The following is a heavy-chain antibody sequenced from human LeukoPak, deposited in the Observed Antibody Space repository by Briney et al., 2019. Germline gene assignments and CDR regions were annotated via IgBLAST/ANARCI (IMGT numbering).Heavy chain of an antibody. CDR2: IWFDGSNK. V-gene: IGHV3-33*06. CDR3: AKDHSYPRGYFDF. J-gene: IGHJ4*02. Sequence: PGRSLRLSCAASGFTFSSYGMHWVRQAPGKGLEWVAVIWFDGSNKFYRDSVRGRFTISRDDSKNTLYLQMHSLRAEDTAVYYCAKDHSYPRGYFDFWGQGTLVTVSS. D-gene: IGHD2-21*01. CDR1: GFTFSSYG.